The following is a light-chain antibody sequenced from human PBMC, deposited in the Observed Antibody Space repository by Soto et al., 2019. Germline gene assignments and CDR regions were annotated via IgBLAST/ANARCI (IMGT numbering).Light chain of an antibody. V-gene: IGKV3-20*01. CDR3: QQSGRSPYN. Sequence: EVVLTQSPGTLSLSPGERVTLSCRASQSVDNHYLAWYQQKPGQSPRLLIYGTSSRATGIPDRFSGSGSGTDCTLTISRLEPEDFAMYYCQQSGRSPYNFGQGTKLEIK. CDR2: GTS. J-gene: IGKJ2*01. CDR1: QSVDNHY.